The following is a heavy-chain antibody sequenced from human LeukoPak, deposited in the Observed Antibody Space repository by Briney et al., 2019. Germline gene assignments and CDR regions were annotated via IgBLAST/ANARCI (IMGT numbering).Heavy chain of an antibody. D-gene: IGHD3-10*01. CDR3: ARLWGDVTIFDS. Sequence: PGGSLRLSCAASGFTFSSYSMNWVRQAPGKGLEWISYIDTTSSSTIYYADSVKGRFTISRDNAKNSLYLQMNSLRVEDTALYYCARLWGDVTIFDSWGQGTLITVSS. CDR1: GFTFSSYS. J-gene: IGHJ4*02. CDR2: IDTTSSSTI. V-gene: IGHV3-48*01.